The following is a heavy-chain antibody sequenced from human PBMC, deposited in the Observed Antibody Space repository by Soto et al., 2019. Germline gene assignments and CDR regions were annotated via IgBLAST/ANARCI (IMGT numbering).Heavy chain of an antibody. J-gene: IGHJ4*02. CDR1: GFTFSDYY. D-gene: IGHD3-3*01. V-gene: IGHV3-11*06. Sequence: GGSLRLSCAASGFTFSDYYMSWIRQAPGKGLEWVSYISSSSSYTNYADSVKGRFTISRDNAKNSLYLQMNSLRAEDTAVYYCARDPIRFPSQPYYFDYWGQGTLVTVSS. CDR3: ARDPIRFPSQPYYFDY. CDR2: ISSSSSYT.